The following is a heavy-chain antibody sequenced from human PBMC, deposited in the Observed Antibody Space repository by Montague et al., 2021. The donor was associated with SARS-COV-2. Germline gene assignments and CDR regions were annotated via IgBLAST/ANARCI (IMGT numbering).Heavy chain of an antibody. CDR1: GTSFSGYY. CDR3: ARLRDGVVPSPILGVGPYYSYHDMDV. D-gene: IGHD3-10*01. CDR2: INHGGST. V-gene: IGHV4-34*01. Sequence: SETLSLTCAVHGTSFSGYYWNWIRQPPGKGLEWIGEINHGGSTKYSPSLKSRLTISADTSKNQFSLKLTSVAAADTAVYYCARLRDGVVPSPILGVGPYYSYHDMDVWGRGTTVTVSS. J-gene: IGHJ6*03.